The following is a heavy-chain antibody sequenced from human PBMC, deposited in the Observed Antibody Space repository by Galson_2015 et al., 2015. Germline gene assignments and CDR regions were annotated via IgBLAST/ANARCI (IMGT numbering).Heavy chain of an antibody. D-gene: IGHD5-12*01. CDR1: GFTFSSYS. V-gene: IGHV3-48*02. J-gene: IGHJ4*02. CDR3: ASSSAGNIVATKFDY. CDR2: ISSSSSTI. Sequence: SLRLSCAASGFTFSSYSMNWVRQAPGKGLEWVSYISSSSSTIYYADSVKGRFTISRDNAKNSLYLQMNSLRDEDTAVYYCASSSAGNIVATKFDYWGQGTLVTVSS.